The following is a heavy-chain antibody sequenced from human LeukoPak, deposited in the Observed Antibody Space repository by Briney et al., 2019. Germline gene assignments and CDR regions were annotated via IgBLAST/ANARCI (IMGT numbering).Heavy chain of an antibody. CDR2: IYYSGST. CDR1: GGSITSCNYF. Sequence: SETLSLTCTVSGGSITSCNYFWGWIRQSPGKGLEWIGSIYYSGSTYYNPSLKSRVTISVETSKIQFSLKLSSVTAADSAVYYCARGSCSSTSCRRKFDNWGQGTLVTVSS. CDR3: ARGSCSSTSCRRKFDN. D-gene: IGHD2-2*01. V-gene: IGHV4-39*07. J-gene: IGHJ4*02.